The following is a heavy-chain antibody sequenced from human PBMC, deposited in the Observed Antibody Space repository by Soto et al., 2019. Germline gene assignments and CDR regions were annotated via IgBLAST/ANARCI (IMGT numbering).Heavy chain of an antibody. V-gene: IGHV3-23*01. J-gene: IGHJ5*02. CDR1: GFSFSTYA. D-gene: IGHD2-2*01. CDR2: ISAGVGNT. CDR3: AKRSEYQLLSCFDP. Sequence: EVQLLESGGGLVQPVGSLRLSFAASGFSFSTYAMSWVRQAPGKGLEWVSGISAGVGNTYYADSVRGRFTISRDNSKTALDLQMSSLSAEDTVLYYCAKRSEYQLLSCFDPSGQGTLVTVSS.